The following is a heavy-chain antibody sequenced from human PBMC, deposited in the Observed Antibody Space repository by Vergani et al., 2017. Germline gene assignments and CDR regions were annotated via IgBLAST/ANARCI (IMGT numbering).Heavy chain of an antibody. D-gene: IGHD5-12*01. Sequence: QVQLVQSGAEVKKPGSSVKVSCKASGGTFSSYAISWVRQAPGQGLEWMGGIIPIFGTANYAQKFQGRVTFTADESTRTAYMELSSLRSEDTAVYYCARDLGGTYGGYALDYFDYWGQGTLVTVSS. CDR3: ARDLGGTYGGYALDYFDY. J-gene: IGHJ4*02. V-gene: IGHV1-69*01. CDR2: IIPIFGTA. CDR1: GGTFSSYA.